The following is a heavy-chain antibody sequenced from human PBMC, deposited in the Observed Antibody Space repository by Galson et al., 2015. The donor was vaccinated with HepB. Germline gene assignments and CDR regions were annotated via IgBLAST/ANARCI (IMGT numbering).Heavy chain of an antibody. D-gene: IGHD2-2*02. CDR3: ARDPVIVVVPAAIGGWFDP. J-gene: IGHJ5*02. V-gene: IGHV1-18*04. CDR2: ISAYNGNT. CDR1: GYTFTSYS. Sequence: SVKVSCKASGYTFTSYSTSWVRQAPGQGLEWMGWISAYNGNTNYAQKLQGRVTMTTDTSTSTAYMELRSLRSDDTAVYYCARDPVIVVVPAAIGGWFDPWGQGTLVTVSS.